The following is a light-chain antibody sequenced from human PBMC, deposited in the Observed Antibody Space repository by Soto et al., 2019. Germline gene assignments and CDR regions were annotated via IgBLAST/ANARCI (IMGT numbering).Light chain of an antibody. CDR3: QDRGNWPIFT. CDR2: GAS. J-gene: IGKJ4*01. V-gene: IGKV3-15*01. CDR1: QSVSSN. Sequence: EIVMTQSPATLSVSPGERATLSCRASQSVSSNLAWYQQKPGQAPRLLIYGASTRATGIPARFSGSGSGTEFTLTISSLQSEDFAVYYCQDRGNWPIFTFGGGTKVDIK.